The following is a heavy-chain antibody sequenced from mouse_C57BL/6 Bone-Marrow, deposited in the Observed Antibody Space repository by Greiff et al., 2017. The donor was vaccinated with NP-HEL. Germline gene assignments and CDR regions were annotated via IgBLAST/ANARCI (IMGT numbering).Heavy chain of an antibody. V-gene: IGHV1-61*01. CDR3: ARTGTEDAMDY. D-gene: IGHD4-1*01. CDR1: GYTFTSYW. J-gene: IGHJ4*01. CDR2: IYPSDSET. Sequence: VQLQQPGAELVRPGSSVKLSCKASGYTFTSYWMDWVKQRPGQGLEWIGNIYPSDSETHYNQKFKDKATLTVDKSSSTAYMQLSSLTSEDSAVYYCARTGTEDAMDYWGQGTSVTVSS.